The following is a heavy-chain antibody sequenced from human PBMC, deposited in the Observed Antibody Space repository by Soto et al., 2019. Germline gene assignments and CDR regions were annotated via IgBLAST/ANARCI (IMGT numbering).Heavy chain of an antibody. CDR2: IIPIFGTA. CDR3: ARTGGYSDGYPYWYFDL. CDR1: GGTFSSYA. Sequence: QVQLVQSGAEVKKPGSSVKVSCKASGGTFSSYAISWVRQAPGQGLEWMGGIIPIFGTANYAQKFQGRVTITADESTSTAYMQLSSLRSEDTAVYYCARTGGYSDGYPYWYFDLWGRGTLVTVSS. V-gene: IGHV1-69*12. D-gene: IGHD5-18*01. J-gene: IGHJ2*01.